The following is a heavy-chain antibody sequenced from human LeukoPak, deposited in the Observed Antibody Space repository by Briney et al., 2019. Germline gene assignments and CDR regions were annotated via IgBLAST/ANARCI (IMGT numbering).Heavy chain of an antibody. J-gene: IGHJ4*02. CDR1: GGSISSGGFY. CDR3: ARVGDSSGYYYIVEY. D-gene: IGHD3-22*01. CDR2: ISYSGGT. Sequence: SQTLSLTCTVSGGSISSGGFYWSWIRQHPGKGLERIGHISYSGGTYYNPSLKSRVTISVDTSKNQLSLKLSSVTAADTAVYYCARVGDSSGYYYIVEYWGQGTLVTVSS. V-gene: IGHV4-31*03.